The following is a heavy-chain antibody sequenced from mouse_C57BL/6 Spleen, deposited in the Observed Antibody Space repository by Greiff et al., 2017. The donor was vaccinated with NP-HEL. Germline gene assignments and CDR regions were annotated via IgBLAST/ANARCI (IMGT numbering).Heavy chain of an antibody. D-gene: IGHD1-1*01. CDR2: IDPEDGDT. CDR1: GFNIKDYY. Sequence: KQSGAELVRPGASVKLSCTASGFNIKDYYMHWVKQRPEQGLEWIGRIDPEDGDTEYAPKFQGKATMTADTSSNTAYLQLSSLTSEDTAVYYCTTGATVVAPGFAYWGQGTLVTVSA. CDR3: TTGATVVAPGFAY. V-gene: IGHV14-1*01. J-gene: IGHJ3*01.